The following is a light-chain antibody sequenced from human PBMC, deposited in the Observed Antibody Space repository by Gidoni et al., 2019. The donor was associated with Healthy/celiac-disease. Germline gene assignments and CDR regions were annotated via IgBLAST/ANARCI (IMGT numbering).Light chain of an antibody. CDR1: QSVSSSY. Sequence: EIVLPQSPGTLSLSPGERATLSCRASQSVSSSYLAWYQQKPGQAPRILIYGASSRATGIPDRFSGSGSGTDFTLTISRLEPEDFAVYYCQQYGSSPPLCSFGQGTKLEIK. J-gene: IGKJ2*04. CDR3: QQYGSSPPLCS. CDR2: GAS. V-gene: IGKV3-20*01.